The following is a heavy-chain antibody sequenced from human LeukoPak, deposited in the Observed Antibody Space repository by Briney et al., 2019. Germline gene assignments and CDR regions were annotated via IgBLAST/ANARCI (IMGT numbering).Heavy chain of an antibody. Sequence: SETLSLTCTVSGGSISSGGYYWSWIRQHPGKGLEWIGYIYYSGSTYYNPSLKSRVTISVDTSKTQFSLKLSSVTAADTAVYYCARDLRGRRYCSGGSCSFDPWGQGTLVTVSS. CDR3: ARDLRGRRYCSGGSCSFDP. CDR2: IYYSGST. D-gene: IGHD2-15*01. J-gene: IGHJ5*02. V-gene: IGHV4-31*03. CDR1: GGSISSGGYY.